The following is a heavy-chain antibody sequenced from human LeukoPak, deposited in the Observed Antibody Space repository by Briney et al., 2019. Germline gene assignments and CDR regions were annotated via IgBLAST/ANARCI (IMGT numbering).Heavy chain of an antibody. V-gene: IGHV4-59*01. D-gene: IGHD2-21*01. CDR3: ARVAHIHTWFDP. CDR2: IYYSGST. J-gene: IGHJ5*02. Sequence: PSETLSLTCAVYGGSISSYYWSWIRQPPGKGLEWIGYIYYSGSTNYNPSLKSRVTISVDTSKNQFSLKLSSVTAADTAVYYCARVAHIHTWFDPWGQGTLVTVSS. CDR1: GGSISSYY.